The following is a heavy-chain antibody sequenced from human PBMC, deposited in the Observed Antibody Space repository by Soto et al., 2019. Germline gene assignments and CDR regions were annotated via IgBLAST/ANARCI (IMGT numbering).Heavy chain of an antibody. J-gene: IGHJ5*01. CDR3: GRGSSGDYDS. Sequence: EVQLVEAGGGLVKPGGSLRLSCAASGFTFSAYTMNWVRQAPGKGLEWVSSLDPSSTYIYYADSVKGRFTLSRDNAKNSLYLRLDGLRDDDTALYYCGRGSSGDYDSWGQGTLVSVSS. CDR2: LDPSSTYI. D-gene: IGHD4-17*01. CDR1: GFTFSAYT. V-gene: IGHV3-21*02.